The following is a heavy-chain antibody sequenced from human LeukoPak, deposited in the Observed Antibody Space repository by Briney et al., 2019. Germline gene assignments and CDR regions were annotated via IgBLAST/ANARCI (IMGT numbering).Heavy chain of an antibody. CDR2: IYYSGST. CDR3: ARDPATLYYFDY. J-gene: IGHJ4*02. Sequence: SETLSLTCTVSGGSISSGSYYWGWIRQPPGKGLEWIGSIYYSGSTYYNPSLKSRVTISVDTSKNQFSLKLSSVTAADTAVYYCARDPATLYYFDYWGQGTLVTVSS. CDR1: GGSISSGSYY. V-gene: IGHV4-39*07.